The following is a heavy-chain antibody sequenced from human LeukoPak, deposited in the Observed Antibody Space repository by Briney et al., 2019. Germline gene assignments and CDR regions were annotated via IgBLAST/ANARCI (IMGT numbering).Heavy chain of an antibody. Sequence: GGSLRLSCAASGFTFSSYAMSWVRQAPGKGLEWVSAISGSGGSTYYADSVKGRFTISRDNSKNTLYLQMNGLRAEDTAIYYCAKAYLGIRDYWGQGTLVTVSS. D-gene: IGHD7-27*01. CDR1: GFTFSSYA. V-gene: IGHV3-23*01. J-gene: IGHJ4*02. CDR2: ISGSGGST. CDR3: AKAYLGIRDY.